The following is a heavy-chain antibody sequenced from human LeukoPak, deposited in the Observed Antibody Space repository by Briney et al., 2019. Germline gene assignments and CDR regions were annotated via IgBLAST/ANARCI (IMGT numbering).Heavy chain of an antibody. D-gene: IGHD2-21*02. Sequence: GSLRLSCAASGFTFSSYSMNWVRQAPGKGLEWVSSISSSSSYIYYADSVKGRFTISRDNAKNSLYLQMNSLRAEDTAVYYCARESFVVVTAQNDYWGRGTLVTVSS. J-gene: IGHJ4*02. CDR3: ARESFVVVTAQNDY. V-gene: IGHV3-21*01. CDR1: GFTFSSYS. CDR2: ISSSSSYI.